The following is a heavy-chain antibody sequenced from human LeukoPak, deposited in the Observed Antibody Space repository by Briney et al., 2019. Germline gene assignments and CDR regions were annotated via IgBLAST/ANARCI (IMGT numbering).Heavy chain of an antibody. J-gene: IGHJ4*02. CDR3: ARVDIVATSSDY. CDR2: ISAYNGNT. D-gene: IGHD5-12*01. CDR1: GYTFTSYG. Sequence: ASVKVSCKASGYTFTSYGIAWVRQAPGQGLEWMGWISAYNGNTNYAQKLQGRVTMTTDTSTSTAYMELRSLRSDDTAVYYCARVDIVATSSDYWGQGTLVTVSS. V-gene: IGHV1-18*01.